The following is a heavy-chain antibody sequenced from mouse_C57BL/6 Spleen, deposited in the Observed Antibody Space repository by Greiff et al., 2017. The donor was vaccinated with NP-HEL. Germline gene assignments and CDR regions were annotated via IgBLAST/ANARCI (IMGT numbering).Heavy chain of an antibody. D-gene: IGHD2-4*01. CDR3: ARLYDYDGYFDV. CDR1: GFTFSDYG. J-gene: IGHJ1*03. Sequence: VQLKESGGGLVQPGGSLKLSCAASGFTFSDYGMAWVRQAPRKGPEWVAFISNLAYSIYYADTVTGRFTISRENAKNTLYLEMSSLRSEDTAMYYCARLYDYDGYFDVWGTGTTVTVSS. V-gene: IGHV5-15*01. CDR2: ISNLAYSI.